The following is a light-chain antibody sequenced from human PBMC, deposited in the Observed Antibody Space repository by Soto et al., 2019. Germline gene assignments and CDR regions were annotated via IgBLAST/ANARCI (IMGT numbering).Light chain of an antibody. V-gene: IGKV3-15*01. Sequence: EIVMTQSPATLSVSPGERANLSCRASQSVSSNLAWYQQKPGQAPRLLIYGASTRATGIPARFSGSGSGTEFTLTISSLQSEDFAVYYCQLYGSSWTFGQGTKVEIK. CDR1: QSVSSN. CDR3: QLYGSSWT. J-gene: IGKJ1*01. CDR2: GAS.